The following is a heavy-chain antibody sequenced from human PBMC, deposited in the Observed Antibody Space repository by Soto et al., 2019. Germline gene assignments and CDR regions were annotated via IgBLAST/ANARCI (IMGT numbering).Heavy chain of an antibody. Sequence: QVQLLQSGAELKKPGASVRVSCKASGYTFTNNDVTWVRQATGQGLEWMGWMNPGSGDTGYAQKFQGRVTMTRDISIATAYMELSSMRSADTSIYYCARMASFGSLICFYPWAQGTLVTVAS. D-gene: IGHD5-18*01. V-gene: IGHV1-8*01. CDR3: ARMASFGSLICFYP. CDR2: MNPGSGDT. J-gene: IGHJ5*01. CDR1: GYTFTNND.